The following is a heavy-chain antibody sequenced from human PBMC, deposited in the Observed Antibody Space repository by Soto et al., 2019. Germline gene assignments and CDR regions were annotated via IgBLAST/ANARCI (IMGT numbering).Heavy chain of an antibody. D-gene: IGHD3-10*01. CDR3: AREEAVRIERWFDP. CDR2: ISYTGST. J-gene: IGHJ5*02. V-gene: IGHV4-31*03. CDR1: GGSMSSVGSY. Sequence: LSLTCTVSGGSMSSVGSYWAWIRQHPGKGLEWIGYISYTGSTHYNPSFKSRVSISVATSQNQFTLKLSSVTAADTAVYYCAREEAVRIERWFDPWGQGTQVTVS.